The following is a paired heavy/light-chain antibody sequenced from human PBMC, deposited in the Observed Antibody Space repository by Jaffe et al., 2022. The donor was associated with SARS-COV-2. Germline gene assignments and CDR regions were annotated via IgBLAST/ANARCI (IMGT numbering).Heavy chain of an antibody. D-gene: IGHD3-10*01. V-gene: IGHV2-5*02. J-gene: IGHJ4*02. CDR2: IYWDDDK. CDR3: VHTFYGSGTYDY. CDR1: GVSLSTTGVG. Sequence: QITLKESGPALVKPTQTLTLTCTFSGVSLSTTGVGVGWIRQPPGKALEWLALIYWDDDKRYSPSLKNRLTITKDTPKNQVVLTVTNMDPVDTATYFCVHTFYGSGTYDYWGQGTLVTVSS.
Light chain of an antibody. Sequence: DIQMTQSPSTLSAFVGDRVTITCRASQTITTWLAWYQQKPGKAPKLLIYKASNLESGVPSRFSGSGSGTEFTLTISSLQPDDFATYYCQQYDTYSYTFGQGTKLEIK. CDR1: QTITTW. J-gene: IGKJ2*01. CDR2: KAS. CDR3: QQYDTYSYT. V-gene: IGKV1-5*03.